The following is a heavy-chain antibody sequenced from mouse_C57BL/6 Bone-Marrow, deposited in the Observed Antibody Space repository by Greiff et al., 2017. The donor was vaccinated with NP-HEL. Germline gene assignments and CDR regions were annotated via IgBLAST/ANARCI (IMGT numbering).Heavy chain of an antibody. Sequence: QVQLKQSGAELVKPGASVKLSCKASGYTFTEYAIHWVKQRSGQGLEWIGWFYPGSGSIKYNEKVKDKATLTADKSSSTVYMELSRVTSEDSAVYFCARHEKTVVAYYFDYWGQGTTLTVSS. V-gene: IGHV1-62-2*01. CDR1: GYTFTEYA. CDR2: FYPGSGSI. CDR3: ARHEKTVVAYYFDY. D-gene: IGHD1-1*01. J-gene: IGHJ2*01.